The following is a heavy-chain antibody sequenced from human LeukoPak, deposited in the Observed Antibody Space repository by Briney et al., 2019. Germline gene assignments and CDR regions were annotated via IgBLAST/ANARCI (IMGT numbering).Heavy chain of an antibody. J-gene: IGHJ4*02. Sequence: ASVKVSCKASGYTFTGYYMHWVRQAPGQGLEWMGWINPNSGGTNYAQKFQGRVTMTTDTSTSTAYMELRSLRSDDTAVYYCARDTAMVIDYWGQGTLVTVSS. V-gene: IGHV1-2*02. CDR2: INPNSGGT. D-gene: IGHD5-18*01. CDR3: ARDTAMVIDY. CDR1: GYTFTGYY.